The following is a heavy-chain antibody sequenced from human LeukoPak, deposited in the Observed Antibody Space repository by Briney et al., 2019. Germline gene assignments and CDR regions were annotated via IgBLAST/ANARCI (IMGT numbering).Heavy chain of an antibody. J-gene: IGHJ4*02. CDR2: ISGSGGST. D-gene: IGHD7-27*01. Sequence: PGGSLRLSCAASGFTFSSYAMSWVRQAPGKGLEWVTAISGSGGSTYYADSVKGRFTISRDNSKNTLYLQMNSLGAEDTAVYYCAKDDTGDARFDYWGQGTLVTVSS. V-gene: IGHV3-23*01. CDR3: AKDDTGDARFDY. CDR1: GFTFSSYA.